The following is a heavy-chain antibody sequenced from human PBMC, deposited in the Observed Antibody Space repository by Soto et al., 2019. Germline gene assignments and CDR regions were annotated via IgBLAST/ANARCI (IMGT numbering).Heavy chain of an antibody. Sequence: SETLSLTCAVSGVSISSGNWWTWVRQTPQRGLEYIGEIFHDGTANYYPSFERRVAISVDTSKNQFSLRLSSVTAADTAIYYCARDFPTWNNLPWFDPWGQGALVTVSS. CDR1: GVSISSGNW. V-gene: IGHV4-4*02. CDR2: IFHDGTA. J-gene: IGHJ5*02. CDR3: ARDFPTWNNLPWFDP. D-gene: IGHD1-1*01.